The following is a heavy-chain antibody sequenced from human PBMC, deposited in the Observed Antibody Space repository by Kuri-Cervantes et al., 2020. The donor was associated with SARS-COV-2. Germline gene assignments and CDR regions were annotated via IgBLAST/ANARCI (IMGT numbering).Heavy chain of an antibody. CDR1: GGSFSGYS. CDR2: INHSGST. Sequence: GSLRLSCAVYGGSFSGYSWGWIRQPPGKGLEWIGEINHSGSTNYNPSLKSRVTISLDTSKSQFSLKLNSVTAADTAVYYCARAITGIEHTVVSIATYYYYYYMDVWGKGTTVTVSS. CDR3: ARAITGIEHTVVSIATYYYYYYMDV. D-gene: IGHD2-21*01. J-gene: IGHJ6*03. V-gene: IGHV4-34*01.